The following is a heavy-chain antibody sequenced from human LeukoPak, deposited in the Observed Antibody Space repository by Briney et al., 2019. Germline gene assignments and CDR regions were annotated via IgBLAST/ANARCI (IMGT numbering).Heavy chain of an antibody. J-gene: IGHJ4*02. D-gene: IGHD1-26*01. CDR1: GFIFTDYW. Sequence: GGXXRLSCAASGFIFTDYWMHGVRQGPGKXXXGGARISGDGRGTTYADSVKGRFTISRDNAKSTAFLQMSSLRAEDTAVYYCAKDAVGATAYYFDYWGQGTLVTVSS. V-gene: IGHV3-74*01. CDR3: AKDAVGATAYYFDY. CDR2: ISGDGRGT.